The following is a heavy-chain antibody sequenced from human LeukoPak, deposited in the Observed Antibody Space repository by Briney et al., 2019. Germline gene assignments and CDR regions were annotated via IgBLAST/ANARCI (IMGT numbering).Heavy chain of an antibody. CDR1: GGTFSSYA. D-gene: IGHD2-2*01. CDR3: ARVAPYCSSTSCYFNY. V-gene: IGHV1-69*06. CDR2: IIPIFGTA. Sequence: SVKVSCKASGGTFSSYAISWERQAPGQGLEWMGGIIPIFGTANYAQKFQGRVTITADKSTSTAYMELSSLRSEDTAVYYCARVAPYCSSTSCYFNYWGQGTLVTVSS. J-gene: IGHJ4*02.